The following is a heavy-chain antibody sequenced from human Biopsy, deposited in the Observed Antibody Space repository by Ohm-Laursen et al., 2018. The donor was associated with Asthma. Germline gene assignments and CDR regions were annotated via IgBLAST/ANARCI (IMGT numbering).Heavy chain of an antibody. CDR2: HDHEEGGT. CDR1: GYSLTDLS. CDR3: ASDFPKDYVRYNFQF. D-gene: IGHD4-17*01. V-gene: IGHV1-24*01. Sequence: ASVTASCKISGYSLTDLSMHWVRQAPGQGLEWLGGHDHEEGGTVNARRFQGRVTMTEDTSTDTAYMELSSLSSDDTAVYYCASDFPKDYVRYNFQFWGQGTLVTVSS. J-gene: IGHJ4*02.